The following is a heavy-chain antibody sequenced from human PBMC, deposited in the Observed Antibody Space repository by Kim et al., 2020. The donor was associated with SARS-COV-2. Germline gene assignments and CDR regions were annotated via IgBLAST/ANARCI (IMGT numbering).Heavy chain of an antibody. D-gene: IGHD2-15*01. CDR2: ISYDGNTI. V-gene: IGHV3-30*18. Sequence: GGSLRLSCAVSGFAFSDYAMHWVRQAPGKGLEWVATISYDGNTIFYRDSVRGRFTISRDNALNTLYLQMNSLRPDDTSLYYCTNMPVLGYCRGGTCSILDYWGQGAQVTVSS. CDR1: GFAFSDYA. CDR3: TNMPVLGYCRGGTCSILDY. J-gene: IGHJ4*02.